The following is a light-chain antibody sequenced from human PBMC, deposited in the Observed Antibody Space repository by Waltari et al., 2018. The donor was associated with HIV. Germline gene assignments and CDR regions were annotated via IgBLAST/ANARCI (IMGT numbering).Light chain of an antibody. CDR3: SSYTSSRTLV. J-gene: IGLJ3*02. CDR1: SSDVGGYNY. CDR2: EVN. V-gene: IGLV2-14*01. Sequence: QSALTQPASVSGSPGQSITLSCPGTSSDVGGYNYVSWYQQHPEKAPKLVIFEVNKRPSGVSNRFSGSKSGNTASLTISGLQAEDEADYYCSSYTSSRTLVFGGGTKLTVL.